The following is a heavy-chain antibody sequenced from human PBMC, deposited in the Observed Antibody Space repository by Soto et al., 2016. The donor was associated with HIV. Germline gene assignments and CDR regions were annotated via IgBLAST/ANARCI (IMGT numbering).Heavy chain of an antibody. CDR3: ARDRGYDPFGY. CDR1: GGTFSNSA. D-gene: IGHD5-12*01. J-gene: IGHJ4*02. V-gene: IGHV1-2*02. Sequence: QVQLVQSGSEVKKPGSSVKVSCKASGGTFSNSAISWVRQAPGQGLEWMGWINPNSGGTNYAQKFQGRVTMTRDTSIRTAYMDLSRLRSDDTAVYYCARDRGYDPFGYWGQGTLVTVSS. CDR2: INPNSGGT.